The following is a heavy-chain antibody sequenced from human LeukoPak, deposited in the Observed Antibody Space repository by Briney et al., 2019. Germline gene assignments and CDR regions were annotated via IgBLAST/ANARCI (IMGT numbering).Heavy chain of an antibody. V-gene: IGHV1-18*01. Sequence: GSVKVSCKASGYTFTSYGISWVRQAPGQGLERMGWISAYNGNTNYAQKLQGRVTMTTDTSTSTAYMELRSLRSDDTAVYYCARDYDFWSGSIPYYYYYGMDVWGQGTTVTVSS. CDR1: GYTFTSYG. D-gene: IGHD3-3*01. J-gene: IGHJ6*02. CDR3: ARDYDFWSGSIPYYYYYGMDV. CDR2: ISAYNGNT.